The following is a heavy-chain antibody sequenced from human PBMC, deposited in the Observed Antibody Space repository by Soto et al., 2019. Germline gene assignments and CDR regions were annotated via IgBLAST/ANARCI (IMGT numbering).Heavy chain of an antibody. J-gene: IGHJ4*02. V-gene: IGHV1-24*01. CDR2: FDPEDGET. D-gene: IGHD2-2*01. CDR3: ATGLSGPATAAFDY. Sequence: ASVKVSCKVSGYTLTELSMHWVRQAPGKGLEWMGGFDPEDGETIYAQKFQGRVTMTEDTSTDTAYMELSSLRSEDTAVYYCATGLSGPATAAFDYWGQGTLVTVSS. CDR1: GYTLTELS.